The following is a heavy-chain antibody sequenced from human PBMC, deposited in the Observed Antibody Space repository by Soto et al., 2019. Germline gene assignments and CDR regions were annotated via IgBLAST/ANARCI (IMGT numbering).Heavy chain of an antibody. Sequence: PGGSLRLSCAASGFTVSSNYMSWVRQAPGKGLDWVSLIDSVGSTYYADSVKGRFTISRDNSKNTLSLQMNSLRAEDTAVYYCVRGELRPRFACWGQGTLVTVSS. J-gene: IGHJ4*02. CDR1: GFTVSSNY. D-gene: IGHD1-7*01. CDR2: IDSVGST. CDR3: VRGELRPRFAC. V-gene: IGHV3-66*01.